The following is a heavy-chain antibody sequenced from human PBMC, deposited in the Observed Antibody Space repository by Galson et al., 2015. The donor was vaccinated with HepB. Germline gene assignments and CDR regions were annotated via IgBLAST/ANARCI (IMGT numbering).Heavy chain of an antibody. J-gene: IGHJ5*02. CDR2: MNPNSGNT. V-gene: IGHV1-8*01. D-gene: IGHD6-13*01. Sequence: SVKVSCKASGYTFTSYDINWVRQATGQGLEWMGWMNPNSGNTGYAQKFQGRVTMTRNTSISTAYMELSSLRSEDTAVYYCTRGPRLAAANHNRFDPWGQGTLVTVSS. CDR1: GYTFTSYD. CDR3: TRGPRLAAANHNRFDP.